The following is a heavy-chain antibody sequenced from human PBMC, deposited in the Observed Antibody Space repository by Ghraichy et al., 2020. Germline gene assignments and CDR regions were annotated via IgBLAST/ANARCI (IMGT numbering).Heavy chain of an antibody. CDR2: IYAGGNT. CDR1: GFTVSNNY. Sequence: LSLTCAASGFTVSNNYMSWVRQAPGKGLEWVSVIYAGGNTYYADSVKGRFTISIDNSKNTLYLQMNSLRAEDTAVYYCTRDQRFSSGWSFSFDSWGQGTLVTVSS. J-gene: IGHJ4*02. V-gene: IGHV3-53*01. D-gene: IGHD6-19*01. CDR3: TRDQRFSSGWSFSFDS.